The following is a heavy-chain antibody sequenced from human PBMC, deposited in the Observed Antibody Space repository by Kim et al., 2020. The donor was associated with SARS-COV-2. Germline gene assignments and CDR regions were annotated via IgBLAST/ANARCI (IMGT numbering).Heavy chain of an antibody. J-gene: IGHJ4*02. Sequence: GESLKISCKGSGYSFTSYWIGWVRQMPGKGLEWMGIIYPGDSDTRYSPSFQGQVTISADKSISTAYLQWSSLKASDTAMYYCASPSTVTTDWPAFDYWGQGTLVTVSS. V-gene: IGHV5-51*01. CDR2: IYPGDSDT. D-gene: IGHD4-17*01. CDR1: GYSFTSYW. CDR3: ASPSTVTTDWPAFDY.